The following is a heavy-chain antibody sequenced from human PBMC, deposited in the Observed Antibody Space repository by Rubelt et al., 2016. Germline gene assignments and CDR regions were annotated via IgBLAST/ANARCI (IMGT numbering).Heavy chain of an antibody. CDR2: ISAYNGNT. V-gene: IGHV1-18*04. CDR3: AVGYCSGGSCYYFDY. D-gene: IGHD2-15*01. CDR1: TFTGYY. J-gene: IGHJ4*02. Sequence: TFTGYYMHWVRQAPGQGLEWMGWISAYNGNTNYAQKLQGRVTMTTDTSTSTAYMELRSLRSDDTAVYYCAVGYCSGGSCYYFDYWGQGTLVTVSS.